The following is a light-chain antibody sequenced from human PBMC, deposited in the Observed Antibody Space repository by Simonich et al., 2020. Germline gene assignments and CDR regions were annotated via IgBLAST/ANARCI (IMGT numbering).Light chain of an antibody. V-gene: IGLV1-40*01. Sequence: QSVLTQPPSVSGAPGQRVTISCTGSSSNIGAGYDVHWYQQLPGTAPKLLIYSNSNRPSGVPDLFSGSKSGTSASLAITGLQAEDEADYYCQSYDSSLSGAVFGGGTQLTVL. CDR2: SNS. CDR3: QSYDSSLSGAV. CDR1: SSNIGAGYD. J-gene: IGLJ7*01.